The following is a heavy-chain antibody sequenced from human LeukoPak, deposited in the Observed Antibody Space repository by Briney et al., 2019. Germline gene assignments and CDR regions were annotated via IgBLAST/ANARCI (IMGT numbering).Heavy chain of an antibody. D-gene: IGHD2-2*01. J-gene: IGHJ6*02. CDR1: GGSISSGGYS. CDR3: ARGRNVVPAAGACMDV. Sequence: SETLSLTCAVSGGSISSGGYSWSWIRQPPGKGLEWIGYIYHSGSTYYNPSLKSRVTISVDRSKNQFSLKLSSVTAADTAVYYCARGRNVVPAAGACMDVWGQGTTVTVSS. V-gene: IGHV4-30-2*01. CDR2: IYHSGST.